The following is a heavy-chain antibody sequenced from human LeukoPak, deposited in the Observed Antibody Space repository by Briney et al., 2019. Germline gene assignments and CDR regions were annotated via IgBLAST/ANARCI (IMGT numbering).Heavy chain of an antibody. CDR3: AKDRRYFVCWFDP. CDR2: ISGSGGST. Sequence: PGGSLRLSCAASGFTFSRNWMSWVRQAPGKGLEWVSAISGSGGSTYYADSVKGRFTISRDNSKNTLYLQMNSLRAEDTAVYYCAKDRRYFVCWFDPWGQGTLVTVSS. V-gene: IGHV3-23*01. D-gene: IGHD3-9*01. CDR1: GFTFSRNW. J-gene: IGHJ5*02.